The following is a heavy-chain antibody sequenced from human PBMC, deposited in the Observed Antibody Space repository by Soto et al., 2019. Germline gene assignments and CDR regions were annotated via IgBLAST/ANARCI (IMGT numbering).Heavy chain of an antibody. CDR3: ARGLYYYDSSGYYGN. Sequence: GGSLRLSCAASGFTFSSYSMNWVRQAPGKGLEWVSSISSSSSYIYYADSVKGRFTISRDNAKNSLYLQTNSLRAEDTAVYYCARGLYYYDSSGYYGNWGQGTLVTVSS. CDR1: GFTFSSYS. J-gene: IGHJ4*02. CDR2: ISSSSSYI. V-gene: IGHV3-21*01. D-gene: IGHD3-22*01.